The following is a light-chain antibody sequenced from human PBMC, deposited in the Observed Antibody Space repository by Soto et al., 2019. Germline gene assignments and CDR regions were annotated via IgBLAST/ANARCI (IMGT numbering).Light chain of an antibody. V-gene: IGKV1-39*01. CDR1: QSISSY. CDR2: AAS. J-gene: IGKJ1*01. Sequence: DIQMTPSPSSLSASVGDRVTITCRASQSISSYLNWYQQKPGKAPKLLIYAASSLQSGVPSRFSGSGSGTDFTLTISSLQPEDFATYYCQQYNSYSWTFGQGTKVDIK. CDR3: QQYNSYSWT.